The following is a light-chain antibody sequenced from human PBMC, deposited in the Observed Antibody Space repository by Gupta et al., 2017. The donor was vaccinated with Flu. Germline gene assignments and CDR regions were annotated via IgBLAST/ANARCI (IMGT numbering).Light chain of an antibody. CDR2: AAS. J-gene: IGKJ5*01. CDR1: QEISDF. V-gene: IGKV1-39*01. CDR3: QQSYSSFNT. Sequence: DIQITQSPSSLSASVGDRVTITCRASQEISDFLNWYQQKPGKAPKLLIYAASTLQSGVPSRFSGSGSETDFTLTISDLQPEDFAIYYCQQSYSSFNTFGQGTRLEIK.